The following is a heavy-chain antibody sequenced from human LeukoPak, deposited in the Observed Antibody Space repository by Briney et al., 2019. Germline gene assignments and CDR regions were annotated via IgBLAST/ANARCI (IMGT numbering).Heavy chain of an antibody. J-gene: IGHJ4*02. D-gene: IGHD6-13*01. CDR2: IYPSGGGT. Sequence: ASVKVSCKASGYTFTSYNMHWVRQAPGQGLEGMGIIYPSGGGTSCAQQFQGRVTMTRDTSTSTVFMELSSLRSEDTAVYYCARDREGSWSTDYWGQGTLVTVSS. CDR1: GYTFTSYN. V-gene: IGHV1-46*01. CDR3: ARDREGSWSTDY.